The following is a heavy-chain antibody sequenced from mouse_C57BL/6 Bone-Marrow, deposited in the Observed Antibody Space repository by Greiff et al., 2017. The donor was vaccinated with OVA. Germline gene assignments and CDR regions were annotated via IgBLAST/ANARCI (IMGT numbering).Heavy chain of an antibody. CDR2: IRNKANNHAT. Sequence: EVQVVESGGGLVQPGGSMKLSCAASGFTFSDAWMDWVRQSPEKGLEWVAEIRNKANNHATYYAESVKGRFTISRDDSKSSVYLQMNSLRAEDTGIYYCTRRDWDRYYFDYWGQGTTLTVSS. V-gene: IGHV6-6*01. CDR3: TRRDWDRYYFDY. CDR1: GFTFSDAW. D-gene: IGHD4-1*01. J-gene: IGHJ2*01.